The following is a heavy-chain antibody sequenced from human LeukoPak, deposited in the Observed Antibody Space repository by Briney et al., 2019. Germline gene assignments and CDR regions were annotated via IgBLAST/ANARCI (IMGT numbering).Heavy chain of an antibody. V-gene: IGHV1-18*04. CDR2: ISAYNGNT. D-gene: IGHD3-10*01. CDR1: GYTFTSYG. J-gene: IGHJ4*02. Sequence: GASVKVPCKASGYTFTSYGISWVRQAPGQGLEWMGWISAYNGNTSYAQKLQGRVTMTTDTSTSTAYMELWSLRSDDTAVYYCARGTMVRGVSPDFDYWGQGTLVTVSS. CDR3: ARGTMVRGVSPDFDY.